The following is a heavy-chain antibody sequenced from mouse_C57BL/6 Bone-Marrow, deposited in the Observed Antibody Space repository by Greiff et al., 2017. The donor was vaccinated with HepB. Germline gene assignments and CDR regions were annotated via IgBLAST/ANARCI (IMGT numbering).Heavy chain of an antibody. CDR3: ARPYGYYAIDY. CDR1: GFTFSDYY. D-gene: IGHD1-2*01. J-gene: IGHJ4*01. Sequence: EVKVVESGGGLVQPGGSLKLSCAASGFTFSDYYMYWVRQTPEKRLEWVAYISNGGGSTYYPDTVKGRFTISRDNAKNTLYLQMSRLKSEDTAMYYCARPYGYYAIDYWGQGTSVTVSS. V-gene: IGHV5-12*01. CDR2: ISNGGGST.